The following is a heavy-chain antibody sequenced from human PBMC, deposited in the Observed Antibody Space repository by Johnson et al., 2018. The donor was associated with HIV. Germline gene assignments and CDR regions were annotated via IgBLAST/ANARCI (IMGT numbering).Heavy chain of an antibody. Sequence: VQLVESGGGLVQSGGSLRVFCAASGFTFSPYGMSWVRQAPGKGLEWVANIKQDGSKKNYVDSVKGRFTISRDNAMNSVYLQMNSLRAEDTGVYYCSSGDVFNIWGQGTMVTVSS. CDR3: SSGDVFNI. J-gene: IGHJ3*02. CDR2: IKQDGSKK. V-gene: IGHV3-7*01. CDR1: GFTFSPYG.